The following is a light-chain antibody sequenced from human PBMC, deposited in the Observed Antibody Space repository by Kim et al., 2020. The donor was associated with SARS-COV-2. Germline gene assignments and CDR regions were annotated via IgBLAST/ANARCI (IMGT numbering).Light chain of an antibody. CDR2: DAS. J-gene: IGKJ5*01. CDR1: QDISDF. V-gene: IGKV1-33*01. Sequence: AAVGDRVTITCQASQDISDFLNWYQQKPEKAPKLLIYDASHLETGVPSRFSGGGFGTDFSFTISSLQPEDIATYYCQQYDNLPITFGQGTRLEIK. CDR3: QQYDNLPIT.